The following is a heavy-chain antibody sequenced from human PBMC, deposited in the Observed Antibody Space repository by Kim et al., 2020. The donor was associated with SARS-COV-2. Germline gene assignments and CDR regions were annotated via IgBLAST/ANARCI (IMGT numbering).Heavy chain of an antibody. CDR1: GYTFTSYA. V-gene: IGHV1-3*01. CDR2: INAGNGNT. CDR3: ARDLGSITMVRGVANWFDP. D-gene: IGHD3-10*01. J-gene: IGHJ5*02. Sequence: ASVKVSCKASGYTFTSYAMHWVRQAPGQRLEWMGWINAGNGNTKYSQKFQGRVTITRDTSASTAYMELSSLRSEDTAVYYCARDLGSITMVRGVANWFDPWGQGTLVTVSS.